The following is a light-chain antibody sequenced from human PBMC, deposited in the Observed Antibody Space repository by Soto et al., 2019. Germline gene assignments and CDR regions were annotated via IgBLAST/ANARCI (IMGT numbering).Light chain of an antibody. V-gene: IGKV3-15*01. J-gene: IGKJ1*01. CDR1: QTVSNN. Sequence: EIVMTQSPVTLSASPGERATLSCRASQTVSNNLAWYQQKPGQTPRLLIYGASTRAPGIPARFTGSGSGTEFTLTISGLQSEDFAVYYCQQYNNRPPWTFAQVTRVEIK. CDR3: QQYNNRPPWT. CDR2: GAS.